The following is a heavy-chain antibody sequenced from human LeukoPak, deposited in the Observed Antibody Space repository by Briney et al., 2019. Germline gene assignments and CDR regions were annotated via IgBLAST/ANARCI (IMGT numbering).Heavy chain of an antibody. CDR2: VNHSGST. J-gene: IGHJ4*02. CDR3: ARGGGYCSGGSCYDDY. Sequence: SETLSLTCAVYGGSFSGYYWSWIRQPPGKGLEWIGEVNHSGSTNYNPSLKSRVTISVDTSKNQFSLKLSSVTAAHTAVYYCARGGGYCSGGSCYDDYWGQGTLVTVSS. CDR1: GGSFSGYY. D-gene: IGHD2-15*01. V-gene: IGHV4-34*01.